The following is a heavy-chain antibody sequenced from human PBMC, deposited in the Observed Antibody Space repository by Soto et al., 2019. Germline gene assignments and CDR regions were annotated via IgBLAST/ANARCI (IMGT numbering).Heavy chain of an antibody. Sequence: QITLKESGPTLVKPTQTLTLTCTFSGFSLSTTGVGVGWIRQPPGKALEWLALIYWDDDKRYNPSLNSRLTTTKDISENQVALAMTNADPVDTATYYCVQSRCGGDCLQSYSSHSYYGLDVWGQGTTVTVSS. CDR1: GFSLSTTGVG. CDR2: IYWDDDK. CDR3: VQSRCGGDCLQSYSSHSYYGLDV. V-gene: IGHV2-5*02. D-gene: IGHD2-21*02. J-gene: IGHJ6*02.